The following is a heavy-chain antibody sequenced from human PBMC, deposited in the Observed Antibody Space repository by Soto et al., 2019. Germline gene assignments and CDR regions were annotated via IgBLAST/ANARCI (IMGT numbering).Heavy chain of an antibody. CDR2: LYYGRSA. CDR3: ARFSRSRRDSDMDV. V-gene: IGHV4-59*12. CDR1: GDSISSYY. J-gene: IGHJ6*02. D-gene: IGHD2-2*01. Sequence: SETLSLTCAVSGDSISSYYCMWIRQPPGKGLESIGYLYYGRSANYNPSLKSRVTLSVDMSKNQFSLKLTSVIAVDTAVYYCARFSRSRRDSDMDVWGQGTTVTVSS.